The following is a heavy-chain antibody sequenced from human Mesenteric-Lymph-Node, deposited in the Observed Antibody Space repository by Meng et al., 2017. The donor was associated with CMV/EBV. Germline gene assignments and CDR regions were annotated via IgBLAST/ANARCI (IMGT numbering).Heavy chain of an antibody. V-gene: IGHV1-69*04. D-gene: IGHD3-22*01. CDR3: ARDRYYYDSSGYSYWYFDL. CDR1: GGTFSSYT. Sequence: SVKVSCKASGGTFSSYTISWVRQAPGQGLEWMGRIIPILGIANYAQKFQGRVTITADKSTSTAYMELSSLRSEDTAVYYCARDRYYYDSSGYSYWYFDLWGRGTLVTVSS. CDR2: IIPILGIA. J-gene: IGHJ2*01.